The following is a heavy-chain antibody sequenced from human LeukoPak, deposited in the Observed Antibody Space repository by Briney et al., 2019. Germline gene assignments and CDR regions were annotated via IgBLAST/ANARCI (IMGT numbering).Heavy chain of an antibody. CDR2: IYYSGST. CDR3: ARAYYDSSGYYFRPWGAFDI. J-gene: IGHJ3*02. Sequence: SETLSLTCTVSGGSISSYYWSWIRQPPGKGLEWIGYIYYSGSTNYNPSLKSRVTISVDTSKNQFSLKLSSVTAADTAVYYCARAYYDSSGYYFRPWGAFDIWGQGTMVTVSS. CDR1: GGSISSYY. V-gene: IGHV4-59*01. D-gene: IGHD3-22*01.